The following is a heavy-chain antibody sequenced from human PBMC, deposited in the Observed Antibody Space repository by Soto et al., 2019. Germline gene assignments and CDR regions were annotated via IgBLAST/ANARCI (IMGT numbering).Heavy chain of an antibody. CDR2: ISGSGGST. CDR3: AKDTVFYYYDSSGPSPFDP. Sequence: GGSLRLSCAASGFTFSSYAMSWVRQAPGKGLEWVSAISGSGGSTYYADSVKGRFTISRDNSKNTLYLQMNSLRAEDTAVYYCAKDTVFYYYDSSGPSPFDPWGQGTLVTVS. CDR1: GFTFSSYA. J-gene: IGHJ5*02. D-gene: IGHD3-22*01. V-gene: IGHV3-23*01.